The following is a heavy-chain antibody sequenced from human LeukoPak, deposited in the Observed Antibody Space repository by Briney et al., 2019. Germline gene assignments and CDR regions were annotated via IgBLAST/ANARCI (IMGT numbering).Heavy chain of an antibody. D-gene: IGHD2/OR15-2a*01. CDR3: VSFYETY. CDR1: GNYW. J-gene: IGHJ4*02. V-gene: IGHV3-74*01. CDR2: INSDGSWT. Sequence: PGGSLRLSCAASGNYWMHWVRQAPGKGLVWVSHINSDGSWTSYADSVKGRFNISKDNAKNTVYLQMNSLRAEDTAVYYCVSFYETYWGRGTLVTVSS.